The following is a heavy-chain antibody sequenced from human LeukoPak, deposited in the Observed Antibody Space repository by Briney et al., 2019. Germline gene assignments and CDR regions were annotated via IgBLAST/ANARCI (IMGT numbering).Heavy chain of an antibody. CDR1: GFTFSGSW. Sequence: LPGGSLRLSCAASGFTFSGSWMSWVRQAPGKGLEWVAYISSTGTIIQYADSVRGRFTISRDNTENSLSLQMDSLRAEDTANYYCVRWRYFHTSTVFPLDDWGQGTLVTVSS. CDR3: VRWRYFHTSTVFPLDD. V-gene: IGHV3-48*04. J-gene: IGHJ4*02. CDR2: ISSTGTII. D-gene: IGHD3-9*01.